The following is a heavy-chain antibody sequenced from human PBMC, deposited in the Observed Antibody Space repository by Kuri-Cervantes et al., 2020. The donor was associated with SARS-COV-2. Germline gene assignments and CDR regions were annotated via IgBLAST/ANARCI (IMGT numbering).Heavy chain of an antibody. J-gene: IGHJ4*02. Sequence: SCAISGDSVSSNSAAWNWTRQSPSRGLEWLGRTYYRSKWYNDYAVSVKSRITINPDTSKNQFSLQLNSVTPEDTAVYYCARSKSAAAGIVDYWGQGTLVTVSS. CDR2: TYYRSKWYN. D-gene: IGHD6-13*01. CDR3: ARSKSAAAGIVDY. CDR1: GDSVSSNSAA. V-gene: IGHV6-1*01.